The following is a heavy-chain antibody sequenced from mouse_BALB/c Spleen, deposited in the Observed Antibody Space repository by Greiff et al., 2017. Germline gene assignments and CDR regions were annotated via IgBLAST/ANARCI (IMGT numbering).Heavy chain of an antibody. D-gene: IGHD2-1*01. Sequence: EVHLVESGGGLVQPGGSLKLSCAASGFTFSSYAMSWVRQTPEKRLEWVASISSGGSTYYPDSVKGRFTISRDNARNILYLQMSSLRSEDTAMYYCASYGNYWFAYWGQGTLVTVSA. J-gene: IGHJ3*01. CDR1: GFTFSSYA. V-gene: IGHV5-6-5*01. CDR3: ASYGNYWFAY. CDR2: ISSGGST.